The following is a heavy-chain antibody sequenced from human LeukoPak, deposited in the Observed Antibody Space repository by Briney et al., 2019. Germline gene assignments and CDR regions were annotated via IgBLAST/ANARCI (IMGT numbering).Heavy chain of an antibody. J-gene: IGHJ6*03. V-gene: IGHV1-2*02. CDR3: ARNGHISAWSYYYYYVDV. D-gene: IGHD6-19*01. Sequence: GASVKVSCKASGYTFTGYYMHWVRQAPGQGLEWMGWINPNSGDTNYAQKFQGRVTMTRDTSISTAYMELSGLGYDDTAVYYCARNGHISAWSYYYYYVDVWGMGTTVTVSS. CDR1: GYTFTGYY. CDR2: INPNSGDT.